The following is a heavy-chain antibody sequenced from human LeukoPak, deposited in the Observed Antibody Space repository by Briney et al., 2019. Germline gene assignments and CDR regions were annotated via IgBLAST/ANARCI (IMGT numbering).Heavy chain of an antibody. D-gene: IGHD3-3*01. J-gene: IGHJ4*02. CDR3: AGGHSAIFGVVTSDY. CDR2: ISAHNGNT. CDR1: GYTFSSYG. Sequence: SVKVSCKASGYTFSSYGITWVRQAPGQGLEWMGWISAHNGNTNYAQNLQGRVTMTTDTSTSTAYMELRSLRSDDTAVYYCAGGHSAIFGVVTSDYWGQGTLVTVSS. V-gene: IGHV1-18*01.